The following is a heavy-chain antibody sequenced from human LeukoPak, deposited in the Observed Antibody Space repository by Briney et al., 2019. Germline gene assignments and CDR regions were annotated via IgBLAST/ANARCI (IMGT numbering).Heavy chain of an antibody. V-gene: IGHV3-23*01. CDR1: GFTFRSYA. J-gene: IGHJ3*02. Sequence: PGRSLRLSCAASGFTFRSYAMSWVRQAPGKGLEWVASISGSGDITYYADSVRGRFTVSRDKSINTLYLHMNSLRAEDTAVYYCAREGDYGAFDIWGQGTMVTVSS. CDR2: ISGSGDIT. D-gene: IGHD4-17*01. CDR3: AREGDYGAFDI.